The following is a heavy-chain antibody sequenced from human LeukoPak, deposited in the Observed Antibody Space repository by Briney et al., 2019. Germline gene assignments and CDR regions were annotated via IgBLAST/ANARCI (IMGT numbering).Heavy chain of an antibody. CDR1: GFTFSSYS. D-gene: IGHD1-26*01. CDR3: ARGSGSGSYWAFDY. V-gene: IGHV3-48*01. J-gene: IGHJ4*02. CDR2: ISSSGSTI. Sequence: GGSLRLSCAASGFTFSSYSMNWVRQAPGKGLEWVSYISSSGSTIYNADSVKGRFTISRDNAKNSLYLQMNSLRAEDTAVYYCARGSGSGSYWAFDYWGQGTLVTVSS.